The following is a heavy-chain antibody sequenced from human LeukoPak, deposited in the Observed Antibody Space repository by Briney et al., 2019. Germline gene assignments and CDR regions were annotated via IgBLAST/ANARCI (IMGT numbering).Heavy chain of an antibody. CDR2: IWYDGSTK. Sequence: PGGSLRLSCAASGFTLSGCGMHWVRQAPGKGLDWVAVIWYDGSTKYYADSVRGRFNISRDKSKNTLYLQMNSLRAEDTAVYYCARALPGAYCGTTTCFSDHWGQGTLVTVSS. D-gene: IGHD2-2*01. CDR1: GFTLSGCG. J-gene: IGHJ4*02. CDR3: ARALPGAYCGTTTCFSDH. V-gene: IGHV3-33*01.